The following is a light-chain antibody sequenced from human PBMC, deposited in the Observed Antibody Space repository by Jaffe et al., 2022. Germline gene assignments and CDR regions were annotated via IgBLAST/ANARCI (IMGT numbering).Light chain of an antibody. J-gene: IGKJ2*01. CDR3: QQYYSSPST. V-gene: IGKV3-20*01. Sequence: DIVLTQSPGTLSLSPGERATLSCRASQSVTSSYLAWYQQRPGQAPRLLIYGASSRATGIPDRFSGSGSGTDFTLTISRLEPEDFGVYYCQQYYSSPSTFGQGTKLEIK. CDR1: QSVTSSY. CDR2: GAS.